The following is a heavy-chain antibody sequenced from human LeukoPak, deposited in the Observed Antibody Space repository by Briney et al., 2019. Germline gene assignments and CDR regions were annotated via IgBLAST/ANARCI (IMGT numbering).Heavy chain of an antibody. Sequence: PSESLSLTCTVSGDSISRYYWSWIRQPAGKGLEWIGRIVFSGRSNYNPSLKSRVTMSVDTSKNQVSLRLSSVTAADTAVYYCARDEETDDTYGFAPRFDRWGQGTLVTVSS. CDR2: IVFSGRS. J-gene: IGHJ4*02. D-gene: IGHD2-8*01. CDR3: ARDEETDDTYGFAPRFDR. V-gene: IGHV4-4*07. CDR1: GDSISRYY.